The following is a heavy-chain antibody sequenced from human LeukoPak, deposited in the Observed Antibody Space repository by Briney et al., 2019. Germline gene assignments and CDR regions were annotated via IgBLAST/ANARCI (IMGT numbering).Heavy chain of an antibody. CDR2: INPNSGGT. CDR3: ARQYSSGWDRFDY. V-gene: IGHV1-2*06. D-gene: IGHD6-19*01. Sequence: ASVKVSCKASGGTFSSYAISWVRQAPGQGLEWMGRINPNSGGTNYAQKFQGRVTMTRDTSISTAYMELSRLRSDDTAVYYCARQYSSGWDRFDYWGQGTLVTVSS. CDR1: GGTFSSYA. J-gene: IGHJ4*02.